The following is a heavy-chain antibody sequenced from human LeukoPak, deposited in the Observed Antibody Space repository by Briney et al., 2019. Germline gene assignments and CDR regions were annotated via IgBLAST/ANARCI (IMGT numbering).Heavy chain of an antibody. CDR3: ARVGGDTAMIRPTSFDY. D-gene: IGHD5-18*01. CDR2: INHSGST. J-gene: IGHJ4*02. V-gene: IGHV4-34*01. CDR1: GGSFSGYY. Sequence: SETLSLTCAVYGGSFSGYYRSWIRQPPGKGLEWIGEINHSGSTNYNPSLKSRVTISVDTSKNQFSLKLSSVTAADTAVYYCARVGGDTAMIRPTSFDYWGQGTLVTVSS.